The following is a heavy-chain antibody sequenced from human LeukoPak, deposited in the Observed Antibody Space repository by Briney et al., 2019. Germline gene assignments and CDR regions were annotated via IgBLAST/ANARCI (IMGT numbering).Heavy chain of an antibody. J-gene: IGHJ4*02. Sequence: GGSLRLSCAASGFTFSNYGMHWVRQAPGKGLEWVAFIRFDGSNKYYADSVKGRFTISRDNSKNTLYLQMNSLRAEDTAVYYCAKVISYGYDYWGQGTLVTVSS. CDR3: AKVISYGYDY. V-gene: IGHV3-30*02. CDR1: GFTFSNYG. CDR2: IRFDGSNK. D-gene: IGHD5-18*01.